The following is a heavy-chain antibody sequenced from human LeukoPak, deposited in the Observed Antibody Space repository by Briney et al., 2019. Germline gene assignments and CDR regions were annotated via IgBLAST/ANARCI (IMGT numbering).Heavy chain of an antibody. D-gene: IGHD1-26*01. V-gene: IGHV3-30*02. CDR1: GSTFSSYG. CDR2: IRYDGSNK. Sequence: PGGSLGLSCAASGSTFSSYGMHWVRQAPGKGLEWVAFIRYDGSNKYYADSVKGRFTISRDNSKSTLHLQMNSLRGEDTGVYYCAKDGSYGPDYWGQGTLVTVSS. CDR3: AKDGSYGPDY. J-gene: IGHJ4*02.